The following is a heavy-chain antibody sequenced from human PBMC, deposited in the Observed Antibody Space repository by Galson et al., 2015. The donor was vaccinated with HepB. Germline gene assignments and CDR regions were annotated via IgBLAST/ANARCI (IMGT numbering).Heavy chain of an antibody. J-gene: IGHJ6*02. CDR1: GFTFGDYA. V-gene: IGHV3-48*02. CDR2: ISYSSSTR. Sequence: SLRLSCAASGFTFGDYAMSWFRQAPGKGLEWVSYISYSSSTRYYADSVKGRFTISRDNAKNSLYLQMNSLRDEDTAVYFCARDMAGVITIYNYYGMDVWGQGATVTVSS. D-gene: IGHD3-16*02. CDR3: ARDMAGVITIYNYYGMDV.